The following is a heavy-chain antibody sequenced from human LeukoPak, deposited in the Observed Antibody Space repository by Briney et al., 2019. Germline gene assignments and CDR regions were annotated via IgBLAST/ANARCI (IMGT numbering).Heavy chain of an antibody. CDR2: ISSSTSNI. Sequence: PGGSLRLSCAASGFTFSSYSMNWVRQAPGKGLEWVSYISSSTSNIYYADSVRGRFTISRDNAKGSLYLQMNSMRAEDTAVYYCVRAPYYSGIEHYFDHWGQGILVTVSS. D-gene: IGHD3-22*01. CDR3: VRAPYYSGIEHYFDH. J-gene: IGHJ4*02. CDR1: GFTFSSYS. V-gene: IGHV3-48*04.